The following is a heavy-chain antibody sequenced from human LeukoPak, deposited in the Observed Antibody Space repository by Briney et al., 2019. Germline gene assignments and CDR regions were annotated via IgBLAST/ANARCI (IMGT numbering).Heavy chain of an antibody. Sequence: PSETLSLTCAVYGGSFSGYYWSWIRQPPGRGLEWIGEINHSGSTNYNPSLKSRVTISVDTSKNQFSLKLSPVTAADTAVYYCARTIVVVPAADKSGWFDPWGQGTLVTVSS. CDR1: GGSFSGYY. J-gene: IGHJ5*02. V-gene: IGHV4-34*01. CDR3: ARTIVVVPAADKSGWFDP. CDR2: INHSGST. D-gene: IGHD2-2*01.